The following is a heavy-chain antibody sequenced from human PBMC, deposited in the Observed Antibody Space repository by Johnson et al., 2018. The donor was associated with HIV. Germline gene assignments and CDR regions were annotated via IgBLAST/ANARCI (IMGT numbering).Heavy chain of an antibody. CDR2: ISYDGSNK. CDR3: ARGPVFDI. Sequence: VQLVESGGGVVQPGRSLRLSCAASGFTFSSYAMHWVRQAPGKGLEWVAVISYDGSNKYYADSVKGRFTISRDNSKNTLYLQMNSLRAEDTAVYYCARGPVFDIWGPGTMVTVSS. V-gene: IGHV3-30-3*01. J-gene: IGHJ3*02. CDR1: GFTFSSYA.